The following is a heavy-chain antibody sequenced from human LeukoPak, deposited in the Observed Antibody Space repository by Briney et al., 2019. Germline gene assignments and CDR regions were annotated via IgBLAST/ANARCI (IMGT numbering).Heavy chain of an antibody. V-gene: IGHV2-5*01. CDR2: IYWSDDK. CDR3: AHRRGNQYGNNWNSGFFDY. Sequence: SGPTLVNPTQTLTLTCSFSGFTLRTSGVGVGWIRQPPGKALEWLALIYWSDDKRYNPSLKTRLSISKDTSKNQVVLTMTNMDPLDTATYYCAHRRGNQYGNNWNSGFFDYWGQGSPVTVSS. J-gene: IGHJ4*02. D-gene: IGHD1-1*01. CDR1: GFTLRTSGVG.